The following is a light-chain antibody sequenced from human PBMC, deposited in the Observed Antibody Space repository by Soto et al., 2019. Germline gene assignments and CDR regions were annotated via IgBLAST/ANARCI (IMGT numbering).Light chain of an antibody. CDR3: SSYTSSSTLV. CDR2: DVS. Sequence: QSALTQPASVSGSPGQSITISCTGTSDVGGYNYVSLYQQHPGKAPKLMIYDVSNRPSGVSNRFSGSKSGNTASLTISGLQAEDEADYYCSSYTSSSTLVFGGGTKLTVL. J-gene: IGLJ2*01. CDR1: SDVGGYNY. V-gene: IGLV2-14*01.